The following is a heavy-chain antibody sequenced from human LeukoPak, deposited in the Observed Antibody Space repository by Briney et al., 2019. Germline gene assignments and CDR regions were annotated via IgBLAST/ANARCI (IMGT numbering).Heavy chain of an antibody. Sequence: SETLSLTCAVYGGAFNGYFWSWIRQPPGKGLEWIGEVNHIGSASYNPSLKSRVNISVDRSKNQFSLTLTSVTAADTAFYYCARVPLWWLTPFDYWGQGSLVTVSS. CDR1: GGAFNGYF. D-gene: IGHD5-12*01. V-gene: IGHV4-34*01. CDR2: VNHIGSA. CDR3: ARVPLWWLTPFDY. J-gene: IGHJ4*02.